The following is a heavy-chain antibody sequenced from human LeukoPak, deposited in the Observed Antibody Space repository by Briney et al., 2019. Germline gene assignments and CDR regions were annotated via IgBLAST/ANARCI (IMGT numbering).Heavy chain of an antibody. D-gene: IGHD1-26*01. CDR1: GFTFSDYY. V-gene: IGHV3-11*01. J-gene: IGHJ4*02. CDR3: ARLERESYSLDY. Sequence: GGSLRLSCAASGFTFSDYYMSWIRQAPGKGLEWVSYISSSGSTIYYADSVKGRFTISRDNAKNSLYLQMNSLRAENTAVYYCARLERESYSLDYWGQGTLVTVSS. CDR2: ISSSGSTI.